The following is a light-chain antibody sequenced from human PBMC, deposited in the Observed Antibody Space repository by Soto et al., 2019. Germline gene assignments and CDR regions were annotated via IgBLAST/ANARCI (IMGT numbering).Light chain of an antibody. Sequence: EIVFTQSPGTLSLSPGDSVTISCRASQRGFGTYLAWYQQKPGQAPRLLLYGASNRATGIADRFRGSGSGTDFTLTISRLEPEDCAVYSCQQYGSAPWTFGQGTMLEIK. V-gene: IGKV3-20*01. CDR2: GAS. J-gene: IGKJ1*01. CDR3: QQYGSAPWT. CDR1: QRGFGTY.